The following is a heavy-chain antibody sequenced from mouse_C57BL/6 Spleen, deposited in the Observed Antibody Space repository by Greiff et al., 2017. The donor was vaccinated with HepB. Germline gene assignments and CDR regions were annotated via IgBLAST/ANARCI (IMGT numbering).Heavy chain of an antibody. CDR1: GYAFTNYL. V-gene: IGHV1-54*01. CDR2: INPGSGGT. J-gene: IGHJ1*03. CDR3: AREGVAHWYFDV. D-gene: IGHD1-1*02. Sequence: VQLQQSGAELVRPGTSVKVSCKASGYAFTNYLIEWVKQRPGQGLEWIGVINPGSGGTNYNEKFKGKATLTADKSSSTAYMQLSSLTSEDSAVYFCAREGVAHWYFDVWGTGTTVTVSS.